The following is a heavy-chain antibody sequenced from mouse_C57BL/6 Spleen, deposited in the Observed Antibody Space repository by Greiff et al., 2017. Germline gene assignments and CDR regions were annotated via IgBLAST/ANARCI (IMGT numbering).Heavy chain of an antibody. J-gene: IGHJ4*01. Sequence: EVKLMESGGGLVKPGGSLKLSCAASGFTFSSYTMSWVRQTPEKRLEWVATISGGGGNTYYPDSVKGRFTISRDNAKNTLYLQMSSLRSEDTALYYCAQLYYAMDYWGQGTSVTVSS. CDR2: ISGGGGNT. CDR1: GFTFSSYT. V-gene: IGHV5-9*01. D-gene: IGHD4-1*02. CDR3: AQLYYAMDY.